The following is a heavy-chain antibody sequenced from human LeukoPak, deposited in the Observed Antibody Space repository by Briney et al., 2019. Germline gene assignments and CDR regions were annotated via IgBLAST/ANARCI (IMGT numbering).Heavy chain of an antibody. CDR3: ARLSSGWYRQTDY. Sequence: SVKVSCKASGYTFTSYGISCVRQAPGQELERIGGIIPIFGTENYAQKYQGRVMITADKSTSTAYMELSSLRSEDTAVYYCARLSSGWYRQTDYWGQGTLVTVSS. CDR2: IIPIFGTE. V-gene: IGHV1-69*06. D-gene: IGHD6-19*01. CDR1: GYTFTSYG. J-gene: IGHJ4*02.